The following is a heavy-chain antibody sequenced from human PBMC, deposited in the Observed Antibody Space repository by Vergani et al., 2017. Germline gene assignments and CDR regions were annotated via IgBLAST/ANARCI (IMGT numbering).Heavy chain of an antibody. J-gene: IGHJ4*02. CDR2: IYHSGST. V-gene: IGHV4-38-2*01. CDR3: ARVMDVDYDY. Sequence: QVQLQESGPGLVKPSETLSLTCAVSGYSISSGYYWGWIRQPPGKGLEWIGSIYHSGSTYYNPSLKSRVTISVDTSKNQFSMKLSSVTAADTAVYYCARVMDVDYDYWGQGTLVTVSS. CDR1: GYSISSGYY. D-gene: IGHD4-17*01.